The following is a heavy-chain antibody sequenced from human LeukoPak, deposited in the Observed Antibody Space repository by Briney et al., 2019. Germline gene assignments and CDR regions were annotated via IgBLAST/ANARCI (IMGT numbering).Heavy chain of an antibody. Sequence: GGSLRLSCAASGFTFSNYWMTWVRQAPGKGLEWVANIKQDGSEKYYVDSVKGRFTISRDNAKNSLYLQMNSLRAEDTAVYYCARELGYCSGGSCYSLGWFDPWGQGTLVTVSS. V-gene: IGHV3-7*01. J-gene: IGHJ5*02. CDR2: IKQDGSEK. CDR3: ARELGYCSGGSCYSLGWFDP. D-gene: IGHD2-15*01. CDR1: GFTFSNYW.